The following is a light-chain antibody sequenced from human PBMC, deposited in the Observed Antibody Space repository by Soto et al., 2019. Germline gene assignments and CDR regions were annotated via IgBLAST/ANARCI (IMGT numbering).Light chain of an antibody. CDR2: DVS. J-gene: IGKJ1*01. CDR3: QQYNSYST. Sequence: EIVLTQSPATLSVSPGERATLSCRASQTVTHNFLAWYQQKPGQAPRLLMYDVSTRASGIPARFSVSGSGTEFTLTISSLQSEDSAVYYCQQYNSYSTFGQGTKVEIK. CDR1: QTVTHN. V-gene: IGKV3-15*01.